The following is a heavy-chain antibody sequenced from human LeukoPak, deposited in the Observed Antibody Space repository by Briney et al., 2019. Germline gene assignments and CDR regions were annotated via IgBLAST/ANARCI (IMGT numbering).Heavy chain of an antibody. Sequence: GGSLRLSCAASGFTFSSYWMSWVRQAPGKGLEWVANIKQDGSEKYYVDSVKGRFTISRDNAKNSLYLQMNSLRAEDTAVYYCARGIRITMIVVVISNWFDPWGQGTLVTVSS. D-gene: IGHD3-22*01. CDR3: ARGIRITMIVVVISNWFDP. CDR1: GFTFSSYW. V-gene: IGHV3-7*01. J-gene: IGHJ5*02. CDR2: IKQDGSEK.